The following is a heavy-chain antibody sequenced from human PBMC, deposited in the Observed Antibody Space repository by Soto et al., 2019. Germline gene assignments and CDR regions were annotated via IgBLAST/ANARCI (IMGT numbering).Heavy chain of an antibody. Sequence: QVQLQESGPGLVKPSQTLSLTCTVSGGSISSGGYYWSWIRQHPGKGLEWIGYIYYSGSTYYNPSLNSRVTISVDTSKNQFSLKLSSVTAADTAVYYCASLYCSGGSCYGVSWFDPWGQGTLVTVSS. D-gene: IGHD2-15*01. CDR2: IYYSGST. CDR3: ASLYCSGGSCYGVSWFDP. CDR1: GGSISSGGYY. V-gene: IGHV4-31*03. J-gene: IGHJ5*02.